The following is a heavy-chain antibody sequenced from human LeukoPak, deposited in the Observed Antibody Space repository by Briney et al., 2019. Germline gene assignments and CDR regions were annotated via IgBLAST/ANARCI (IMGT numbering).Heavy chain of an antibody. Sequence: GGSLRLSCAASGFTFSIYAMSWVRQAPGKGLEWVSAISGSGGSTYYGDSVKGRFTISRDNSKNTLYLQMNSLRAEDTAVYYCARVAGDIVVVPAAKVAYYFDYWGQGTLVTVSS. V-gene: IGHV3-23*01. CDR2: ISGSGGST. CDR3: ARVAGDIVVVPAAKVAYYFDY. J-gene: IGHJ4*02. D-gene: IGHD2-2*01. CDR1: GFTFSIYA.